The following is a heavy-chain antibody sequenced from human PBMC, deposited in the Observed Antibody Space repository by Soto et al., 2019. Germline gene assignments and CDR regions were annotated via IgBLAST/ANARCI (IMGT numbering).Heavy chain of an antibody. CDR2: ISAYNGNT. Sequence: ASVKVSCKASGYTFTSCGISWVRQAPGQGLEWMGWISAYNGNTNYAQKLQGRVTMTTDTSTSTAYMELRSLRSDDTAVYYCARERGFCGGDCGSFDYWGQGTLVTVSS. J-gene: IGHJ4*02. D-gene: IGHD2-21*02. CDR3: ARERGFCGGDCGSFDY. CDR1: GYTFTSCG. V-gene: IGHV1-18*01.